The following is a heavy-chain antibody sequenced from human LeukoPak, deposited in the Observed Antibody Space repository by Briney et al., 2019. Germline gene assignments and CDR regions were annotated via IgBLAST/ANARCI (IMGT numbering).Heavy chain of an antibody. D-gene: IGHD2-21*02. V-gene: IGHV4-34*01. J-gene: IGHJ4*02. CDR2: INHSGST. CDR1: GGSFSGYY. Sequence: GSLRLSCAVYGGSFSGYYWSWIRQPPGKGLEWIGEINHSGSTYYNPSLKSRVTISVDTSKNQFSLKLSSVTAADTAVYYCARFSCGGDCYWDYWGQGTLVTVSS. CDR3: ARFSCGGDCYWDY.